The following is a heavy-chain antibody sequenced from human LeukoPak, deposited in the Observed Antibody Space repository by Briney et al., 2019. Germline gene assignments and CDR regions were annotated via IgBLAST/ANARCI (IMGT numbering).Heavy chain of an antibody. Sequence: SETLSLACTVSGGSVSSGSYYWSWVRQPPGKGLEWIGYIYYSGTHNYNPSLKSRVSISIDTSKKEISLKLSAVTAADTAVYYCAREDRSGNYYYYGMDVWGQGTTVTVSS. CDR1: GGSVSSGSYY. V-gene: IGHV4-61*01. CDR2: IYYSGTH. CDR3: AREDRSGNYYYYGMDV. J-gene: IGHJ6*02.